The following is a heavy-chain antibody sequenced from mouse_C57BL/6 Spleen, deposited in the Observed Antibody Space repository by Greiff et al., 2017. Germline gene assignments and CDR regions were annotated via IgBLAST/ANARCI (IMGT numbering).Heavy chain of an antibody. D-gene: IGHD1-1*01. CDR1: GYAFSSSW. J-gene: IGHJ4*01. Sequence: VKVVESGPELVKPGASVKISCKASGYAFSSSWMNWVKQRPGKGLEWIGRIYPGDGDTNYNGKFKGKATLTADKSSSTAYMQLSSLTSEDSAVYFCARHYYGSSYAMDYWGQGTSVTVSS. V-gene: IGHV1-82*01. CDR3: ARHYYGSSYAMDY. CDR2: IYPGDGDT.